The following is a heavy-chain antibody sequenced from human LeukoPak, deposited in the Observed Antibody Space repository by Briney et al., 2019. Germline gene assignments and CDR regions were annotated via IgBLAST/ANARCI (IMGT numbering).Heavy chain of an antibody. J-gene: IGHJ4*02. D-gene: IGHD6-19*01. CDR1: GFTFNSYE. V-gene: IGHV3-21*01. CDR2: ISRDSNYI. CDR3: ARDASGWSRDY. Sequence: GGSLRLSCAASGFTFNSYEMNWVRQAPGKGLEWVSVISRDSNYIYYADSMKGRFTISRDNGKNSLYLQINSLRDEDTAVYYCARDASGWSRDYWGQGTLVTVSS.